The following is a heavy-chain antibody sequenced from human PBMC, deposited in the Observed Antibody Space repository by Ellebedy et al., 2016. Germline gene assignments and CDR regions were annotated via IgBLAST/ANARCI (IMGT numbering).Heavy chain of an antibody. CDR3: ARPFSLTAGTFYFDY. D-gene: IGHD1-7*01. J-gene: IGHJ4*02. CDR2: IYPGDSDT. Sequence: GESLKISXKGSGYSFTSYWIGWVRQMPGKGLEWMGIIYPGDSDTRYSPSFQGQVTISADKSISTTYLQWSSLKASDTAMYYCARPFSLTAGTFYFDYWGQGTLVTVSS. V-gene: IGHV5-51*01. CDR1: GYSFTSYW.